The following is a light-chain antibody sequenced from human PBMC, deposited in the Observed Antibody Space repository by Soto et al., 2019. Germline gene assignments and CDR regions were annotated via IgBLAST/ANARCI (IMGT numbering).Light chain of an antibody. V-gene: IGKV3-15*01. CDR2: SAS. Sequence: EIVMTQSPATLSVSPGETATLSCRASQSVNLNLAWYQQKPGQAPRLLIYSASIRATCIPARFSGSGAGTEFTLTINSLQSEDSAVYYCQQCVSWPPLTFGGGTTVEIK. CDR1: QSVNLN. CDR3: QQCVSWPPLT. J-gene: IGKJ4*02.